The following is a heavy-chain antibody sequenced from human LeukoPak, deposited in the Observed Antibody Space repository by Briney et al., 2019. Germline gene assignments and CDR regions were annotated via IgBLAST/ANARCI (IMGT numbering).Heavy chain of an antibody. J-gene: IGHJ4*02. D-gene: IGHD4-17*01. CDR3: ARADYAGLFDY. Sequence: PSETLSLTCTVSDASVSDYYWTWIRQPPGKGLEWIGFVHHSGATNYNPSLQSRVTMSIDVSKNRFSLKLSSVTAADTAVYYCARADYAGLFDYWGQGTLLSVSS. CDR2: VHHSGAT. CDR1: DASVSDYY. V-gene: IGHV4-59*02.